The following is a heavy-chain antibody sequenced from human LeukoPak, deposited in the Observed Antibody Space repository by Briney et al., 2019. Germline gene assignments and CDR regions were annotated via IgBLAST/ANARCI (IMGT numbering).Heavy chain of an antibody. Sequence: SVKVSCKASGGTFSSYAISWVQQAPGQGLEWMGRIIPILGIANYAQKFQGRVTITADKSTSTAYMELSSLRSDDTAVYYCARVPAYYYGSGSEVDDYWGQGTLVTVSS. V-gene: IGHV1-69*04. J-gene: IGHJ4*02. CDR3: ARVPAYYYGSGSEVDDY. D-gene: IGHD3-10*01. CDR2: IIPILGIA. CDR1: GGTFSSYA.